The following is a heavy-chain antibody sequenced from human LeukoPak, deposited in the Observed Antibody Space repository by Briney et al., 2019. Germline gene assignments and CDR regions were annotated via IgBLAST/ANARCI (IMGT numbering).Heavy chain of an antibody. CDR3: ARVSVDTAMASTLYYYYYMDV. CDR2: IYTSGST. Sequence: PSETLSLTCTVSGGSISSYYWSWIRQPAGKGLKWIGRIYTSGSTNYNPSLKSRVTMSVDTSKNQFSLKLSSVTAADTAVYYCARVSVDTAMASTLYYYYYMDVWGQGTLVTVSS. V-gene: IGHV4-4*07. J-gene: IGHJ6*03. CDR1: GGSISSYY. D-gene: IGHD5-18*01.